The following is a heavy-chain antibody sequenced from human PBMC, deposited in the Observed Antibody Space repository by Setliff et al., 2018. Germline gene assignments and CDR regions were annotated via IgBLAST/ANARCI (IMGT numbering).Heavy chain of an antibody. Sequence: LKISCAASGFTFSGAEIHWVRQASGKGLEWVGRIRSKADKYATDYGASAKGRFIISRDDSKMTAYLQMSSLRAEDTAMYYCLLPCTSGWHNWADPWGQGTLVTVSS. V-gene: IGHV3-73*01. D-gene: IGHD6-19*01. CDR2: IRSKADKYAT. CDR1: GFTFSGAE. CDR3: LLPCTSGWHNWADP. J-gene: IGHJ5*02.